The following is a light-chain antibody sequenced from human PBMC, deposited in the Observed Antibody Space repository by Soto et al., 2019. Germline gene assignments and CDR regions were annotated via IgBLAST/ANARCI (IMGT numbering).Light chain of an antibody. Sequence: QSALPQPASVSGSPGQSITVSCTGTSSDVGGYDYVSWYQHHPGKAPKLMIYDVSYRPSGVSNRFSGSKSGNTASLTISGLQAEDEADYYCSSYTTGSTLVFGTGTKLTVL. CDR3: SSYTTGSTLV. J-gene: IGLJ1*01. CDR1: SSDVGGYDY. V-gene: IGLV2-14*03. CDR2: DVS.